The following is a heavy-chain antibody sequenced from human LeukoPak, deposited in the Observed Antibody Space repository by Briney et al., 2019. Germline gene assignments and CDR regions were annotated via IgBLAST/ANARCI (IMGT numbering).Heavy chain of an antibody. V-gene: IGHV2-5*02. CDR3: AHKGLYSSSWPYYFDY. D-gene: IGHD6-13*01. CDR2: IYWDDDK. J-gene: IGHJ4*02. Sequence: SGPTLVKPTQTLTLTCTFSGFSLSTSGVGVGWIRQPPGKALEWLALIYWDDDKRYSPSLKSRLTITKDTSKNQVVLTMTNMDPVDTATYYCAHKGLYSSSWPYYFDYWGQGTLVTVSS. CDR1: GFSLSTSGVG.